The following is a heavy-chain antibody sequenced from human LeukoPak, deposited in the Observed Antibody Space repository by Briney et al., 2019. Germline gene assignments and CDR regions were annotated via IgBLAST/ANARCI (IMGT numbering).Heavy chain of an antibody. CDR3: ARDEGEWLRSDNGIDY. Sequence: GGSLRLSCAASGFTLSSYWMSWVRQAPGKGLEWVANIKQDGSEKNYVDFVKGRFTISRDNAKNSLYLQMNSLRAEDTAVYYCARDEGEWLRSDNGIDYWGQGTLVTVSS. CDR1: GFTLSSYW. V-gene: IGHV3-7*03. CDR2: IKQDGSEK. J-gene: IGHJ4*02. D-gene: IGHD5-12*01.